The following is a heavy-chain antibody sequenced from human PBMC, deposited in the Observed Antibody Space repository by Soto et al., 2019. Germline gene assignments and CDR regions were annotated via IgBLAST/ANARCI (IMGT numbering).Heavy chain of an antibody. CDR1: GGTFSSYA. CDR3: ARDLKRYYDYVWGSYNLNYYYGMDV. J-gene: IGHJ6*02. Sequence: SVKVSCKASGGTFSSYAISWVRQAPGQGLEWMGGIIPIFGTANYAQKFQGRVTITADESTSTAYMELSSLRSEDTAVYYCARDLKRYYDYVWGSYNLNYYYGMDVWGQGTTVTVSS. V-gene: IGHV1-69*13. D-gene: IGHD3-16*01. CDR2: IIPIFGTA.